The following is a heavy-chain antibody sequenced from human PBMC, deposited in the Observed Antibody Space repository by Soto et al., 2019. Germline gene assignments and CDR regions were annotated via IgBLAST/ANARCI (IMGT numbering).Heavy chain of an antibody. CDR2: ITGSSSAI. Sequence: EVHLVESGGGSVQPGGSLRLSCAASGFTFNSYSMHWVRQAPGKGLEWVSYITGSSSAIYYADSVKGRFTISRDNAKHSLSLQMNSLRDEDTAVYYCARGYCNGGSCYPGIYWGQGTLVSVSS. D-gene: IGHD2-15*01. V-gene: IGHV3-48*02. J-gene: IGHJ4*02. CDR1: GFTFNSYS. CDR3: ARGYCNGGSCYPGIY.